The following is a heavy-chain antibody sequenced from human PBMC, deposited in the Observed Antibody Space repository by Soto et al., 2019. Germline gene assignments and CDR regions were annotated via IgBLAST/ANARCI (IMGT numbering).Heavy chain of an antibody. CDR3: ARGQDYYDSSGYPAPAFDI. CDR1: VLTFSGDC. V-gene: IGHV3-74*01. D-gene: IGHD3-22*01. J-gene: IGHJ3*02. CDR2: INSDGSST. Sequence: GFLRLACEASVLTFSGDCSDWVSQAPGKGLVWVSRINSDGSSTSYADSVKGRFTISRDNAKNTLYLQMNSLRAEDTAVYYCARGQDYYDSSGYPAPAFDIWGQGTMVTV.